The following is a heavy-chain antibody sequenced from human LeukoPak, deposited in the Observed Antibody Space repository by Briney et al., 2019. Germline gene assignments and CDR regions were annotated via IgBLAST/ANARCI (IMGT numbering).Heavy chain of an antibody. CDR3: ARSGDYDILTGYVDY. D-gene: IGHD3-9*01. CDR2: ISYDGSNK. V-gene: IGHV3-30-3*01. CDR1: GFTFSSYA. J-gene: IGHJ4*02. Sequence: GGSLRLSCAASGFTFSSYAMHWVRQAPGKGLEWVAVISYDGSNKYYADSVKGRFTISRDNSKNTLYLQMNSLSAEDTAVYYCARSGDYDILTGYVDYWGQGTLVTVSS.